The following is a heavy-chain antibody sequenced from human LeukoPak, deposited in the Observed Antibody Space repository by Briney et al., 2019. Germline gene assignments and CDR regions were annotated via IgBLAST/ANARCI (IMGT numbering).Heavy chain of an antibody. CDR1: GFTFSSYG. D-gene: IGHD6-13*01. Sequence: GGSLRLSCAASGFTFSSYGMHWVRQAPGKGLEWVAVIWYDGSNKYYADSVKGRFTISRDNSKNTLYLQMNSLRAEDTAVYYCARDSSSWYLGAFDIWGQGTMVTVSS. V-gene: IGHV3-33*01. CDR3: ARDSSSWYLGAFDI. J-gene: IGHJ3*02. CDR2: IWYDGSNK.